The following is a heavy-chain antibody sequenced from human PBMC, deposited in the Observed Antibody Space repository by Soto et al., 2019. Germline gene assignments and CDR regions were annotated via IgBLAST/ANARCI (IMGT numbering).Heavy chain of an antibody. CDR1: GFSFSSYG. D-gene: IGHD5-18*01. CDR3: ARDEYPGAYSFGYYFDN. J-gene: IGHJ4*02. Sequence: VGSLRLSCAASGFSFSSYGMHWVRQGPWKGLEWVALIYYDGSNKYYADSVKVRFTISRDNSKNTLYLQMNSLRAEDTAVYYCARDEYPGAYSFGYYFDNWAQGTLVTAYS. CDR2: IYYDGSNK. V-gene: IGHV3-33*01.